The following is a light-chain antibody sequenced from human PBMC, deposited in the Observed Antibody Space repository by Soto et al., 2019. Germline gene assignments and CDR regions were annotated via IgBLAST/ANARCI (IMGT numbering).Light chain of an antibody. V-gene: IGKV1-39*01. CDR1: QSISTS. CDR3: QQSYSAPPWT. CDR2: DAS. Sequence: DIQMTQSPSSLSASVGDRVTITCRASQSISTSLNWYQQKPGKAPNLLIYDASSLQRGVPSRFIGGGSGTDFTLTISSLQPEDFATYYCQQSYSAPPWTFGQGTKVEIK. J-gene: IGKJ1*01.